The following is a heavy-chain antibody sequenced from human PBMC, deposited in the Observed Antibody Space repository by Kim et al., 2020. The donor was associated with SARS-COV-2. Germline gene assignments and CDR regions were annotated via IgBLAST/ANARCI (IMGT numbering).Heavy chain of an antibody. V-gene: IGHV5-51*01. CDR1: GYSFTSYW. D-gene: IGHD6-13*01. J-gene: IGHJ5*02. Sequence: GESLKISCKGSGYSFTSYWIGWVRQMPGKGLEWMGIIYPGDSDTRYSPSFQGQVTISADKSISTAYLQWSSLKASDTAMYYCAIIAAAHSGGDWFDPWGQGTLVTVSS. CDR3: AIIAAAHSGGDWFDP. CDR2: IYPGDSDT.